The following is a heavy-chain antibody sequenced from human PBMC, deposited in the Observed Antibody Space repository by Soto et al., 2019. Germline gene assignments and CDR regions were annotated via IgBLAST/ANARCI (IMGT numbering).Heavy chain of an antibody. J-gene: IGHJ3*02. CDR2: IYYSGST. D-gene: IGHD2-15*01. CDR3: ATIHHMGGAGKGYCSGGSCYPSYAFDI. CDR1: GGSISSYY. Sequence: SETLSLTCTVSGGSISSYYWSWIRQPPGKGLEWIGYIYYSGSTNYNPSLKSRVTISVDTSKNQFSLKLSSVTAADTAVYYWATIHHMGGAGKGYCSGGSCYPSYAFDIWGQGTMVTVSS. V-gene: IGHV4-59*01.